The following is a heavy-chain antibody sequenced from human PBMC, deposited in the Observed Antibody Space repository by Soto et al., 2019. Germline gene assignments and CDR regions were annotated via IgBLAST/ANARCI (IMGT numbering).Heavy chain of an antibody. Sequence: WASVKVSCKACGYTFTSYGISWVRQAPGQGREWMGWISAYNGNTNYAQKLQGRVTMTTDTSTSTAYMELRSLRSDDTAVYYCARLTVWVIAARNNDAFDIWGQGTMVTVSS. CDR2: ISAYNGNT. CDR1: GYTFTSYG. CDR3: ARLTVWVIAARNNDAFDI. V-gene: IGHV1-18*01. D-gene: IGHD6-6*01. J-gene: IGHJ3*02.